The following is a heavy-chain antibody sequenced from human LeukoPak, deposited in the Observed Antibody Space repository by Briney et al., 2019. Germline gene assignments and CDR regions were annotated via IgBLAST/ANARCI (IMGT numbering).Heavy chain of an antibody. CDR2: ISYDGSNK. CDR1: GFTFSSYG. V-gene: IGHV3-30*18. J-gene: IGHJ4*02. CDR3: AKDYILTGYYQYYFDY. D-gene: IGHD3-9*01. Sequence: LRLSCAXSGFTFSSYGMHWVRQAPGKGLEWVAVISYDGSNKYYADSVKGRFTISRDNSKNTLYLQMNSLRAEDTAVYYCAKDYILTGYYQYYFDYWGQGTLVTVSS.